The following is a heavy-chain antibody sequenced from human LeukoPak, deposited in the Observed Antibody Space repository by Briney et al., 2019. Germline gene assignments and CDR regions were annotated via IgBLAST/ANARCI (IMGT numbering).Heavy chain of an antibody. CDR3: ARLAYCSNDVCYSNYYYSMDV. Sequence: GESLKISRKGSGYTFSSYWIGWVRQMPGKGLEWMGIIYPDDPDTRYSPSFQGQVTISADKSISTAYLQWSSLKASDTAMYYCARLAYCSNDVCYSNYYYSMDVWGKGTTVTVSS. D-gene: IGHD2-8*01. CDR1: GYTFSSYW. V-gene: IGHV5-51*01. CDR2: IYPDDPDT. J-gene: IGHJ6*03.